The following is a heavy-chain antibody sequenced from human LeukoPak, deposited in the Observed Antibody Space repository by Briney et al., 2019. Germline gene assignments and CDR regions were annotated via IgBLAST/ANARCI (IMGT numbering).Heavy chain of an antibody. V-gene: IGHV3-30*18. J-gene: IGHJ4*02. CDR3: AKDGSYDSSGYFPYYFDY. Sequence: PGRSPRLSCAASGFTFSSYAMHWVRQAPGKGLEWVAVISYDGSNKYYVDSVKGRFTISRDNSKNTLYLQMNSLRAEDTAVYYCAKDGSYDSSGYFPYYFDYWGQETLVTVSS. CDR2: ISYDGSNK. CDR1: GFTFSSYA. D-gene: IGHD3-22*01.